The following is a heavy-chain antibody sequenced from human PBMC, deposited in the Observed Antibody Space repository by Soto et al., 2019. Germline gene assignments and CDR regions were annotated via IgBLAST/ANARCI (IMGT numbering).Heavy chain of an antibody. CDR2: ISGSGGST. CDR1: GFTFSSYA. V-gene: IGHV3-23*01. D-gene: IGHD3-10*01. Sequence: PGGSLRLSCAASGFTFSSYAMSWVRPAPGKGLEWVSAISGSGGSTYYADSVKGRFTISRDNSKNTLYLQMNSLRAEDTAVYYCAKDAWLGELSNLDYWGQGTLVTVSS. J-gene: IGHJ4*02. CDR3: AKDAWLGELSNLDY.